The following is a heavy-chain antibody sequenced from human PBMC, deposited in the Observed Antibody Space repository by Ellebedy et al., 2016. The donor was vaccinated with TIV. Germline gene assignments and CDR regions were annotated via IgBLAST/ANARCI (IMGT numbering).Heavy chain of an antibody. D-gene: IGHD6-25*01. CDR2: IIPMFGTT. V-gene: IGHV1-69*13. CDR1: GRAFRSYA. CDR3: ARWSGSIYYDYYGMDV. Sequence: SVTVSCKASGRAFRSYAISWVRQAPRHGLEWMGGIIPMFGTTNYAQKFQGRVIITADAFASTAYIELSSLRSEDTAVYYCARWSGSIYYDYYGMDVWGQGTTVTVSS. J-gene: IGHJ6*02.